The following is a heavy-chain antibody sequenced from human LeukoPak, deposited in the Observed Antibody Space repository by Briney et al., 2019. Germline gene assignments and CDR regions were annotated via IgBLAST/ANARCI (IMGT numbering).Heavy chain of an antibody. V-gene: IGHV4/OR15-8*01. J-gene: IGHJ4*02. CDR2: IHHDGRI. Sequence: SETLSLTCDVSGGSIDSTNWWNWVRQPPGKGLEWIGEIHHDGRINYNPPLKSRVTLSVDKSKNQFSLRLNSVTAADTAMYYCARSHDHLWGNYPDYWGQGTLVTVSS. D-gene: IGHD3-16*02. CDR3: ARSHDHLWGNYPDY. CDR1: GGSIDSTNW.